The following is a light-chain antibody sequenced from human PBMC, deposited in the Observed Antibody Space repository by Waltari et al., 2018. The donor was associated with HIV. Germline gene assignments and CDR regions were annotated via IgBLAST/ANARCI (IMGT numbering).Light chain of an antibody. J-gene: IGLJ1*01. CDR1: KLGDKY. V-gene: IGLV3-1*01. CDR3: QAWDSSTSV. CDR2: QDR. Sequence: SYELTQPPSVSVSPGQTASITCSGDKLGDKYASWYQQKPGQSPVLVIYQDRKRPSGIPERFSGTNSGNTATLTISGTQAMDEADYYCQAWDSSTSVFGTGTKVTV.